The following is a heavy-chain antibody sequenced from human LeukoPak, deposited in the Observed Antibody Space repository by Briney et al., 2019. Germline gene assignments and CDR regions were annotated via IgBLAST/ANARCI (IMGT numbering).Heavy chain of an antibody. D-gene: IGHD6-25*01. CDR1: GGSISSYY. Sequence: PSETLSLTCTVSGGSISSYYWSWIRQPPGKGLEWIGYIYYSGSTNYNPSLKSRVTISVDTSKNQFSLKLSSVTAADTAVYYCARGGRVVYSSGWFDPWGQGTLVTVSS. CDR3: ARGGRVVYSSGWFDP. J-gene: IGHJ5*02. CDR2: IYYSGST. V-gene: IGHV4-59*12.